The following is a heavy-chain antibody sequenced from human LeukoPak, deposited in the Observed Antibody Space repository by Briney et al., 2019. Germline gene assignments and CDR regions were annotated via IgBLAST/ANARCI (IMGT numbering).Heavy chain of an antibody. V-gene: IGHV3-23*01. CDR2: ISGSGGST. J-gene: IGHJ4*02. Sequence: PGGSLRLSCAASGFTFSSYAMSWVRQAPGKGLEWVSAISGSGGSTYYADSVKGRFAISRDNSKNTLYLQMNSLRAEDTAVYYCAKDRSSGYYIDYWGQGTLVTVSS. CDR3: AKDRSSGYYIDY. CDR1: GFTFSSYA. D-gene: IGHD3-22*01.